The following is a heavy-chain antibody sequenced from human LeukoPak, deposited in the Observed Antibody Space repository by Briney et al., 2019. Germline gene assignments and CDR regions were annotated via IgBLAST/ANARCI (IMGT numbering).Heavy chain of an antibody. CDR1: GGTFSSYA. J-gene: IGHJ4*02. V-gene: IGHV1-69*13. CDR3: AREGGASGWWDFDY. D-gene: IGHD6-19*01. Sequence: ASVKVSCKASGGTFSSYAISWVRQAPGQGLEWMGGIIPIFGTANYAQKFQGRVTITADESTSTAYMELSSLRSEDTAVYYCAREGGASGWWDFDYWGQGTLVTVSS. CDR2: IIPIFGTA.